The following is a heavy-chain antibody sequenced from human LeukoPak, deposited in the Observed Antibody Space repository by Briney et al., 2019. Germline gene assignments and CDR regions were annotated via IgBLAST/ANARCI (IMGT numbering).Heavy chain of an antibody. V-gene: IGHV1-69*13. CDR1: GGTFSSYA. D-gene: IGHD6-19*01. CDR3: ARAGEVYNSGSYLEY. J-gene: IGHJ4*02. CDR2: IIPIFGTA. Sequence: ASVKVSCKASGGTFSSYAISWVRQAPGQGLELMGGIIPIFGTANYAQKFQGRVTITADESTSTAYMELSSLRSEDTAVYYCARAGEVYNSGSYLEYWGQGTLVTVSS.